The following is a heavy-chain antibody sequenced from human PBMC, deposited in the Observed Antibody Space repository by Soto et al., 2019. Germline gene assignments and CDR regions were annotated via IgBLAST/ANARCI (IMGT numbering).Heavy chain of an antibody. CDR2: ISGSGGST. D-gene: IGHD5-18*01. V-gene: IGHV3-23*01. CDR3: AKGVLHQSRYRYGNYYYYGMDV. Sequence: PGGSLRLSCAASGFTFSSYAMSWVRQAPGKGLEWVSAISGSGGSTYYADSVKGRFTISRDNSKNTLYLQMNSLRAEDTAVYYCAKGVLHQSRYRYGNYYYYGMDVWGQGTTVTVSS. J-gene: IGHJ6*02. CDR1: GFTFSSYA.